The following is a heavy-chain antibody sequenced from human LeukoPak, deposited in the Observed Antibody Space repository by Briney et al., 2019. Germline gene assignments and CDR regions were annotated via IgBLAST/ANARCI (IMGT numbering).Heavy chain of an antibody. J-gene: IGHJ4*02. D-gene: IGHD6-19*01. V-gene: IGHV1-69*06. CDR3: ARGIAVANFDY. CDR1: GGTFSSYA. Sequence: SVKVSCKASGGTFSSYAISWVRQAPGQGLEWMGGITPIFGTANYAQKFQGRVTITADKSTSTAYMELSSLRSEDTAVYYCARGIAVANFDYWGQGTLVTVSS. CDR2: ITPIFGTA.